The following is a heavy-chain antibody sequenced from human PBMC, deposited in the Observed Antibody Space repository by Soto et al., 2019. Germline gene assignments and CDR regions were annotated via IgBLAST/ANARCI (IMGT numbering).Heavy chain of an antibody. CDR3: AKDGVACSSTSCFLRWFDP. CDR2: ISGSGGST. J-gene: IGHJ5*02. D-gene: IGHD2-2*01. V-gene: IGHV3-23*01. Sequence: GGSLRLSCAASGFTFSSYAMSWVRQAPGKGLEWVSAISGSGGSTYYADSVKGRFTISRDNSKNTLYLQMNSLRAEETVVYYCAKDGVACSSTSCFLRWFDPWGQGTLVTVSS. CDR1: GFTFSSYA.